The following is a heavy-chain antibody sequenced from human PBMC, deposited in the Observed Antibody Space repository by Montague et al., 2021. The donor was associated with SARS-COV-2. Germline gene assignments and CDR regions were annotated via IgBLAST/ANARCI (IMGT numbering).Heavy chain of an antibody. V-gene: IGHV4-59*01. Sequence: SETLSLTCNVAGGSMSGYNWSWIRQPPGKGLQWIGSMYNSENTSYNPSLKSRVTISVDTSKKQFSPRLSSVTAADTAVYFCARGINSADSYYYHLDVWGQGTTVTVSS. CDR2: MYNSENT. D-gene: IGHD2-21*01. J-gene: IGHJ6*02. CDR3: ARGINSADSYYYHLDV. CDR1: GGSMSGYN.